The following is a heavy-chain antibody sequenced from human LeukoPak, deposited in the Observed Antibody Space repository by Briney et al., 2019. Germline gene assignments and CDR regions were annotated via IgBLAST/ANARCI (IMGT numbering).Heavy chain of an antibody. CDR1: GFTFSSYA. CDR2: ISGSGGST. D-gene: IGHD5-18*01. Sequence: GGSLRLSCAASGFTFSSYAMSWVRQAQGKGLEGVSAISGSGGSTYYADSVKGRSTISRDNSKNTLYLQMNSLRAEDTAVYYCAKDPRYSYGYASDYWGQGTLVTVSS. J-gene: IGHJ4*02. CDR3: AKDPRYSYGYASDY. V-gene: IGHV3-23*01.